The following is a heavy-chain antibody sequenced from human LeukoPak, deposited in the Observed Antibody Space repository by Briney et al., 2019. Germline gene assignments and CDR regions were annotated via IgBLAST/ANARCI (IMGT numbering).Heavy chain of an antibody. CDR1: GFTFSSYS. V-gene: IGHV3-21*01. J-gene: IGHJ4*02. Sequence: GGSLRLSCAASGFTFSSYSMNWLRQAPGKGLEWVSSISSSSSYIYYADSVKGRFTISRDNARNSLYLQMNSLRAEDTAVYYCAKDGEVGAIGYFDYRGQGTLVTVSS. CDR2: ISSSSSYI. CDR3: AKDGEVGAIGYFDY. D-gene: IGHD1-26*01.